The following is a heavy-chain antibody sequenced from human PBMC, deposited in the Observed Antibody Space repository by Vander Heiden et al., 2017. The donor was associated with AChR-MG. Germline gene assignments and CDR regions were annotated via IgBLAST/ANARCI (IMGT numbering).Heavy chain of an antibody. CDR1: GGSISRGYYY. Sequence: QVQLQESGPGLVKPSQTLSLTCTVSGGSISRGYYYWSWIRQPAGKGLEWIRYIYYSGSTYYNPSLKSRVTISVDTSKNQFSLKLSSVTAADTAVYYCARVGVPAAIPSYYYYGMDVWGQGTTVTVSS. CDR2: IYYSGST. J-gene: IGHJ6*02. CDR3: ARVGVPAAIPSYYYYGMDV. V-gene: IGHV4-30-4*01. D-gene: IGHD2-2*01.